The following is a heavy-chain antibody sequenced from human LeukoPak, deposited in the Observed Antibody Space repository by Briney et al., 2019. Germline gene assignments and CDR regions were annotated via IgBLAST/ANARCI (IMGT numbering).Heavy chain of an antibody. Sequence: SETLSLTCTVSGGSISSYYWSWIRQPPGKGLEWIGYIYYSGSTNYNPSLKSRVTISVDTSKNQFSLKLGSVTAADTAVYYCARLSGVVVAATPGDAFDIWGQGTMVTVSS. CDR3: ARLSGVVVAATPGDAFDI. V-gene: IGHV4-59*08. CDR2: IYYSGST. CDR1: GGSISSYY. J-gene: IGHJ3*02. D-gene: IGHD2-15*01.